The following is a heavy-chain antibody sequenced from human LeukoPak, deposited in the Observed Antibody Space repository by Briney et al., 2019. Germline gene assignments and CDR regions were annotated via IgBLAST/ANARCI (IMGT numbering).Heavy chain of an antibody. J-gene: IGHJ3*02. CDR2: MNGDGSST. Sequence: GGSLRLSCAASGFTFRSYWMHWVRQDPGKGPVWVSHMNGDGSSTSYADSVKGRFTISRDNAKTTLYLQMNSLKAEAPAVYSCARTATDAFDIWGHGTMVTVSS. V-gene: IGHV3-74*01. D-gene: IGHD2-21*02. CDR1: GFTFRSYW. CDR3: ARTATDAFDI.